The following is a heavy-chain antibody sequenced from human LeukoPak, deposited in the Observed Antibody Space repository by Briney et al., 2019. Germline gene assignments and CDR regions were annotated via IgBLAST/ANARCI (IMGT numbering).Heavy chain of an antibody. J-gene: IGHJ5*02. CDR1: GFTFNNAW. Sequence: PGGSLRLSCEASGFTFNNAWMNWVRQAPGKGLEWVGRIKSKNVGGTTDYAAPVKGRFTISRDDSKNTVYLQMNSLKIEDTAAYYCTSHAAFDPWGQGTLVTVSS. CDR3: TSHAAFDP. V-gene: IGHV3-15*01. CDR2: IKSKNVGGTT.